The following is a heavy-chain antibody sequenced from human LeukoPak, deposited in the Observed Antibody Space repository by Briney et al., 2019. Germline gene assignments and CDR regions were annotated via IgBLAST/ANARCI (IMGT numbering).Heavy chain of an antibody. CDR3: ARSRMVATRPVIFYYYYGMDV. J-gene: IGHJ6*02. Sequence: ASVKVSCKASGYSFTSYAMNWVRRAPGQGLEWMGWINTNTGNPTYAQDFTGRFVFSLDPSVSTAYLQISSLKADDTAVYYCARSRMVATRPVIFYYYYGMDVWGHGTTVTVSS. V-gene: IGHV7-4-1*02. D-gene: IGHD5-12*01. CDR1: GYSFTSYA. CDR2: INTNTGNP.